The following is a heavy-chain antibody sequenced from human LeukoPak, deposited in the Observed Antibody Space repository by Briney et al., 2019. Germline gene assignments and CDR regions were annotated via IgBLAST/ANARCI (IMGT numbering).Heavy chain of an antibody. Sequence: GESLKISCKGSGSRFTSYWIGWVRQMPGKGLEWMGIIYPGDSDTRYSPSFQGQVTISADKSISTAYLQWSSLKASDTAMYYCARTEYSSSRALRHWGQGTLVTVSS. D-gene: IGHD6-6*01. CDR2: IYPGDSDT. CDR1: GSRFTSYW. J-gene: IGHJ4*02. CDR3: ARTEYSSSRALRH. V-gene: IGHV5-51*01.